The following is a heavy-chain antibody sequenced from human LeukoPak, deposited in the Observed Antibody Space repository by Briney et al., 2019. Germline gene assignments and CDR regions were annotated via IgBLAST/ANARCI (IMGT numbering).Heavy chain of an antibody. CDR3: ARKYYDILTGYFDP. CDR2: IYYSGST. D-gene: IGHD3-9*01. V-gene: IGHV4-39*07. Sequence: SETLSLTCTVSGGSISSYYWGWIRQPPGKGLEWIGSIYYSGSTYYNPSLKSRVTISVDTSKNQFSLKLSSVTAADTAVYYCARKYYDILTGYFDPWGQGTLVTVSS. J-gene: IGHJ5*02. CDR1: GGSISSYY.